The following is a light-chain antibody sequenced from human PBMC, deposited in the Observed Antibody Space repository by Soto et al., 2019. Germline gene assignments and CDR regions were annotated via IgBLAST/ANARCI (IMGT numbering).Light chain of an antibody. CDR2: RNN. J-gene: IGLJ3*02. Sequence: QSVLTQPPSSSGTPGQRVTISCSGSSSNIGSNYVYWYHQLPGTAPKILIYRNNLRPSGVPDRFSGSKSGTSASLAISGLRSEDEADYYCASWDDTLSAGVFGGGTKLTVL. CDR3: ASWDDTLSAGV. V-gene: IGLV1-47*01. CDR1: SSNIGSNY.